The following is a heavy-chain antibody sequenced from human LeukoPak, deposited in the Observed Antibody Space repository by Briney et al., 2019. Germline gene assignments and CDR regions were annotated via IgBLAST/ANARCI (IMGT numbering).Heavy chain of an antibody. V-gene: IGHV4-30-4*01. CDR3: AREQEVQNYDILSGYYPTKYYGMDV. J-gene: IGHJ6*02. D-gene: IGHD3-9*01. Sequence: SQTLSLTCTVSVGSISSGDYYWRWIRQPPGKGLEWNGCSYYSGSTYSHPSRQSRVPISVDTSQNLFSQKLSAVTAADTAVYYCAREQEVQNYDILSGYYPTKYYGMDVWGQGTTVTVSS. CDR1: VGSISSGDYY. CDR2: SYYSGST.